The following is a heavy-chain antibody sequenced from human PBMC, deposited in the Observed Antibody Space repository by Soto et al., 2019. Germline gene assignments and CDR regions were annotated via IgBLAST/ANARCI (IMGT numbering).Heavy chain of an antibody. Sequence: QVQLQESGPGLVKPSETLSLTCDVSGGSISSSNWWSWVRQPPGKGLEWVGEIYRSGSSNYNPSLKSRVIMSVDKSKNQFSLKLSFVTAADTAIYYCVRDMGYFDYWSQGPLVTVSS. CDR2: IYRSGSS. CDR1: GGSISSSNW. D-gene: IGHD3-10*01. CDR3: VRDMGYFDY. V-gene: IGHV4-4*02. J-gene: IGHJ4*02.